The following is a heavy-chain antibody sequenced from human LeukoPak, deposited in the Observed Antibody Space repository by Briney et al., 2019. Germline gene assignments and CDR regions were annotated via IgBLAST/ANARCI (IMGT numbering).Heavy chain of an antibody. CDR2: INPNSGDT. J-gene: IGHJ4*02. D-gene: IGHD3-10*01. CDR1: GYIFTGYY. V-gene: IGHV1-2*02. Sequence: GASVRVSCKASGYIFTGYYMHWVRQAPGQGLEWMGWINPNSGDTNYAQKFQGRVTMTRDTSISTAYMELSRLRSDDTAVYYCARGRPPPDSNVLKWFGEQGFDYWGQGTLVTVSS. CDR3: ARGRPPPDSNVLKWFGEQGFDY.